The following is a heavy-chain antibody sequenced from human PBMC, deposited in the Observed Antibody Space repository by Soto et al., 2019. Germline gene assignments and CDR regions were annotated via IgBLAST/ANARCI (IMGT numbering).Heavy chain of an antibody. CDR2: IYYSGST. D-gene: IGHD3-22*01. Sequence: SETLSLTCTVSGGSISSYYWSWIRQPPGKGLEWIGYIYYSGSTNYNPSLKSRVTISVDTSKNQFSLKLSSVTAADTAVYYCARHGPLSYYDSSGYYSGDPEYFQHWGQGTLVTVSS. V-gene: IGHV4-59*08. CDR3: ARHGPLSYYDSSGYYSGDPEYFQH. J-gene: IGHJ1*01. CDR1: GGSISSYY.